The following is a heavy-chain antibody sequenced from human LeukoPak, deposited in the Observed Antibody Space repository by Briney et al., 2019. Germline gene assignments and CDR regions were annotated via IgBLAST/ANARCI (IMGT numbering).Heavy chain of an antibody. CDR1: GFTFSRYS. CDR2: ISDDGKYI. Sequence: PGGSLRLSCAASGFTFSRYSMNWVRQAPGKGLEWVSSISDDGKYIYYADSVKGRFSISRDNAKSSLYLQMNSLRAEDTAVYYCAKGYDFWSGYPDYWGQGTLVTVSS. D-gene: IGHD3-3*01. V-gene: IGHV3-21*04. CDR3: AKGYDFWSGYPDY. J-gene: IGHJ4*02.